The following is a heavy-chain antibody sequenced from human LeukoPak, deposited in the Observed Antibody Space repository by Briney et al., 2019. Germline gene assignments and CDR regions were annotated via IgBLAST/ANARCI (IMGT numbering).Heavy chain of an antibody. J-gene: IGHJ4*02. CDR1: GFTFSNYG. Sequence: PGGSLRLSCAASGFTFSNYGMHWVRQAPGKGLEWVAFARYDESTKFYADSVKGRFTISRDNSKTTLYLQMNSLRAEDTAVYYCAKGKDLDDDYWGQGTLVTVSS. D-gene: IGHD2-15*01. CDR2: ARYDESTK. CDR3: AKGKDLDDDY. V-gene: IGHV3-30*02.